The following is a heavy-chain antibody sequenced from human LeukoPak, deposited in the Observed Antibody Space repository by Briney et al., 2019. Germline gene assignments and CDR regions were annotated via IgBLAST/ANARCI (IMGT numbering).Heavy chain of an antibody. CDR3: ARSPDILTGENFDY. D-gene: IGHD3-9*01. CDR1: GYTFTGYY. CDR2: INLNSGGT. V-gene: IGHV1-2*02. J-gene: IGHJ4*02. Sequence: ASVTVSCKASGYTFTGYYMHWVRQAPGHGLEWMGWINLNSGGTNYAQKFQGRVTMTRDTSISTAYMELSRLRSGDTAVYYCARSPDILTGENFDYWGQGTLVTVSS.